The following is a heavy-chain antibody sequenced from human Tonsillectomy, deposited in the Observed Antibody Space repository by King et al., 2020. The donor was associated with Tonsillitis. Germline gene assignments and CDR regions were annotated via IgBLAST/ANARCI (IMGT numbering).Heavy chain of an antibody. CDR2: ICSSSSTI. Sequence: VQLVESGGGLVQPGGSLRLSCAASGFTFSSYSMNWVRQAPGKGLEWGSYICSSSSTIYYADSVKGRFTISGDNAKNSLYLQMNSLRAEDTAVYYCARVVRGITIFGVVIDYWGQGTLVTVSS. CDR3: ARVVRGITIFGVVIDY. CDR1: GFTFSSYS. J-gene: IGHJ4*02. D-gene: IGHD3-3*01. V-gene: IGHV3-48*01.